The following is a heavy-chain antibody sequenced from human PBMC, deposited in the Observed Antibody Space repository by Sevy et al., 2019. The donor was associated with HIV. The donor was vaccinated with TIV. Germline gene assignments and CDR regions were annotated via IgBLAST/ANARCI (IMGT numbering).Heavy chain of an antibody. CDR2: IKSKTDGGTT. D-gene: IGHD3-3*01. CDR3: TAGGVVTGFYYYYGMDV. J-gene: IGHJ6*02. Sequence: GGSLRLSCAASGFTFSNAWMSWVRQAPGKVLEWVGRIKSKTDGGTTDYAAPVKGRFTISRDDSKNTLHLQMNSLKTEDTAVYYCTAGGVVTGFYYYYGMDVWGQGTTVTVSS. V-gene: IGHV3-15*01. CDR1: GFTFSNAW.